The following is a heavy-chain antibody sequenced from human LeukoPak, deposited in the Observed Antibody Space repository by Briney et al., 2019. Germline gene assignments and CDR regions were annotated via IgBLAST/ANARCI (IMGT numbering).Heavy chain of an antibody. CDR1: GFTFSSYW. J-gene: IGHJ6*03. CDR3: ARRARRITIFGVGPHYYYYYMDV. Sequence: GGSLRLSCAASGFTFSSYWMSWVRQAPGKGLEWVANIKQDGSEKYYVDSVKGRFTISRDNAKNSLYLQMNSLRAEDTAVYYCARRARRITIFGVGPHYYYYYMDVWGKGTTVTVSS. CDR2: IKQDGSEK. D-gene: IGHD3-3*01. V-gene: IGHV3-7*01.